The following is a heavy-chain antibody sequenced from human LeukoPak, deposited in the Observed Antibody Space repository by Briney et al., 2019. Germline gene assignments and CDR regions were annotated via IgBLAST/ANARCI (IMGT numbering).Heavy chain of an antibody. CDR3: ARLSYGLVGGY. J-gene: IGHJ4*02. V-gene: IGHV1-2*06. Sequence: ASVKVSCKASGYTFTGYYMHWVRQAPGQGLEWMGRINPNNGGTIYAQKFQGRVTMTRDTSISTAYMELTRLKSDDTAVYYCARLSYGLVGGYWGQGTLVTVSS. CDR2: INPNNGGT. D-gene: IGHD3-16*01. CDR1: GYTFTGYY.